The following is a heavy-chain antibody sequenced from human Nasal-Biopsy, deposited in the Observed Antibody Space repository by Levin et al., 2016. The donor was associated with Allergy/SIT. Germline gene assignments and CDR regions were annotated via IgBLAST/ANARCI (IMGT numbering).Heavy chain of an antibody. J-gene: IGHJ5*02. CDR3: ARTIAAGPNSWFDP. V-gene: IGHV3-33*01. CDR2: VRYDGNNNR. CDR1: GFAFSTYG. D-gene: IGHD6-13*01. Sequence: GGSLRLSCAASGFAFSTYGMHWVRQAPGKGLEWVALVRYDGNNNRYYAESVKGRFTISRDNAKNSLYLQMNSLRVEDTAWYLCARTIAAGPNSWFDPWGQGTLVTVSS.